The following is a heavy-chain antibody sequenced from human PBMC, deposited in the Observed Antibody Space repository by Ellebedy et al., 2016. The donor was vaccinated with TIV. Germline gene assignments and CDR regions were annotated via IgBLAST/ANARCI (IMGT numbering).Heavy chain of an antibody. D-gene: IGHD2-15*01. CDR1: GFSFSTHY. CDR3: AKEEWWRFDY. J-gene: IGHJ4*02. V-gene: IGHV3-7*04. CDR2: INPDGSGA. Sequence: GESLKISCVASGFSFSTHYMTWVRQAPGKGLEWLAKINPDGSGADYVDAVNGRFTLSRDNTKNSLYLQMNSLRDEDTVVYYCAKEEWWRFDYWGQGTVVTVSS.